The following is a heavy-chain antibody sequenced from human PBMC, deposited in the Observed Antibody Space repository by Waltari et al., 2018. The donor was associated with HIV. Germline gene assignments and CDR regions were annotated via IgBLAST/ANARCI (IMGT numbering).Heavy chain of an antibody. CDR1: GAPISSDTSY. J-gene: IGHJ5*02. V-gene: IGHV4-39*06. CDR3: ARTYEFYKSGYSFDT. Sequence: LQLHESGPGLVKPSETLSLTCTVSGAPISSDTSYWGWILQSPGKALEWIGNIYYSGSTYYNVSLMNRVFISADKAKNQFPLRLTSVVAAHTAVYYCARTYEFYKSGYSFDTWGQGILVRVSS. D-gene: IGHD3-3*01. CDR2: IYYSGST.